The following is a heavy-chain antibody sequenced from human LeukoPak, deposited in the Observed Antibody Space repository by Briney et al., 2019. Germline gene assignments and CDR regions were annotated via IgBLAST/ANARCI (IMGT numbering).Heavy chain of an antibody. D-gene: IGHD2-2*01. Sequence: GSVKVSCKASGYTFTSYAMHWVRQAPGQRLEWMGWINAGNGNTKYSQKFQGRVTITRDTSASTAYMELSSLRSEDTAVYYCAWGCSSTSCYGGNWFDPWGQGTLVTVSS. J-gene: IGHJ5*02. CDR1: GYTFTSYA. V-gene: IGHV1-3*01. CDR2: INAGNGNT. CDR3: AWGCSSTSCYGGNWFDP.